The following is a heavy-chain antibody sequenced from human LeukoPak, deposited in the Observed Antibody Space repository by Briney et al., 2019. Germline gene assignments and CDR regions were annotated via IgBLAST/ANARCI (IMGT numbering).Heavy chain of an antibody. CDR3: ARRIAVNPVYGFDP. J-gene: IGHJ5*02. CDR1: GGSIGSYY. CDR2: IYYSGST. Sequence: PSETLSLTCTVSGGSIGSYYWTWIRQPPGEGLEWIGYIYYSGSTNYNPSLKSRVTISLDTSKNQFPLILRSVTAADTAVYYCARRIAVNPVYGFDPWGQGTLVTVSS. V-gene: IGHV4-59*08. D-gene: IGHD6-19*01.